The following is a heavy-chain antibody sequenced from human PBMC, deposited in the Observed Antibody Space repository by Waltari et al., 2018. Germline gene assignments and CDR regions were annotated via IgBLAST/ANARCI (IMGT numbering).Heavy chain of an antibody. Sequence: EVQLVQSGAEVKKPGDYLKISCRGSGYSFGTYWIGWVRQMPGKGLEWMGIVYPGDSDTRYSPSFQGQVTISADKSINTAYLQWDRLKASDTATYYCARHFGRGMVRSQFEIWGQGTMVTVSS. D-gene: IGHD3-10*01. CDR3: ARHFGRGMVRSQFEI. V-gene: IGHV5-51*01. CDR1: GYSFGTYW. J-gene: IGHJ3*02. CDR2: VYPGDSDT.